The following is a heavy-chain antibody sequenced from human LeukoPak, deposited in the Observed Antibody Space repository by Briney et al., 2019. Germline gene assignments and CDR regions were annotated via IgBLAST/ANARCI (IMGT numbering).Heavy chain of an antibody. V-gene: IGHV4-34*01. J-gene: IGHJ6*03. CDR1: GGSFSGYY. Sequence: SETLSLTCAVYGGSFSGYYWSWIRQPPGKGLEWIGEINHSGSTNYNPSLKSRVTISVDTSKNQFSLQLNSVTPEDTAVYYCARDHEWVRGVIRHLYYYYYMDVWGKGTTVTVSS. CDR3: ARDHEWVRGVIRHLYYYYYMDV. CDR2: INHSGST. D-gene: IGHD3-10*01.